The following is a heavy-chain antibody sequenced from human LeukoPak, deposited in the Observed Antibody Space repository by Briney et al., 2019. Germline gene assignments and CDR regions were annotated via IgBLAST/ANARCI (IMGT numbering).Heavy chain of an antibody. J-gene: IGHJ4*02. CDR2: INPNTGGT. CDR1: GYIFTGQD. Sequence: ASVKVSCKASGYIFTGQDMHWVRQAPGQGLEWMGWINPNTGGTYYAQRFQGRVTMTRDTSISTAYMELRSLRSDDTAVYYCASYPRYSSSPPFDYWGQGTLVTVSS. CDR3: ASYPRYSSSPPFDY. D-gene: IGHD6-6*01. V-gene: IGHV1-2*02.